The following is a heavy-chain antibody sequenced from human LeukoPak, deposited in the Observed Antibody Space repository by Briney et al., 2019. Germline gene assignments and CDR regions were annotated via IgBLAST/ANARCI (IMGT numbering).Heavy chain of an antibody. J-gene: IGHJ1*01. CDR1: GDSVSSSPYY. V-gene: IGHV4-61*01. Sequence: SSETLSLTCSVSGDSVSSSPYYWGWIRQPPGKGLEWIGYIYHSGSTNYNPSLQSRVTISVDTSKNQFSLNLNSVTAADTAVYYCARGGAARLHFQNWGQGTLVTVSS. CDR2: IYHSGST. D-gene: IGHD6-6*01. CDR3: ARGGAARLHFQN.